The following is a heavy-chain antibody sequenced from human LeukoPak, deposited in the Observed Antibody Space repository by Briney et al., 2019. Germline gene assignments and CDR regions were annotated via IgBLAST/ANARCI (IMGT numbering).Heavy chain of an antibody. Sequence: GGSLRLSRVASGFTFSSYAMSWVRQAPGKGLEWVSAISGSGGSTYYADSVNGRFTISRDNSKNTLYLQMNSLRAEDTAVYYCAKKLGTLIVATTPDYWGQGTLVTVSS. CDR1: GFTFSSYA. CDR2: ISGSGGST. CDR3: AKKLGTLIVATTPDY. V-gene: IGHV3-23*01. D-gene: IGHD5-12*01. J-gene: IGHJ4*02.